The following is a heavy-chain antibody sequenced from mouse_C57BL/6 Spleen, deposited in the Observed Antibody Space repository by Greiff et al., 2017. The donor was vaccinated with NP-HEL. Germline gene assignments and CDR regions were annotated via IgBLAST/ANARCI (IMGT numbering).Heavy chain of an antibody. J-gene: IGHJ1*03. D-gene: IGHD1-1*01. Sequence: QVQLQQSGAELMKPGASVKISCKASGYAFSSYWMNWVKQRPGKGLEWIGQIYPGDGDTNYNGKFKGKATLTADKSSSTAYMQLSSLTSEDSAVYFCARAPTVVARNFDVWGTGTTVTVSS. CDR2: IYPGDGDT. CDR1: GYAFSSYW. V-gene: IGHV1-80*01. CDR3: ARAPTVVARNFDV.